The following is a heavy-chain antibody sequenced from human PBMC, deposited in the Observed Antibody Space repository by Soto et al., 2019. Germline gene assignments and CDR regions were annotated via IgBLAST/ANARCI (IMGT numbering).Heavy chain of an antibody. V-gene: IGHV5-10-1*01. D-gene: IGHD2-15*01. Sequence: LKISCKASGYKFTTFWLNWVRQTPGKGLEWLGRIDPTDSFTNYSPPFEGHVTISVDRSISTAYLQWNSLQASDTAIYYCARPASGGSRDAFDVWGQGTTATVSS. J-gene: IGHJ3*01. CDR3: ARPASGGSRDAFDV. CDR2: IDPTDSFT. CDR1: GYKFTTFW.